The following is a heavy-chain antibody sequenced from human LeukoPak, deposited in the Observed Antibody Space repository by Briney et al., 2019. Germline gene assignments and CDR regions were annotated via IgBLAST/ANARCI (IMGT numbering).Heavy chain of an antibody. CDR1: GFTFRSYS. D-gene: IGHD3-3*01. Sequence: GGSLRLSCAASGFTFRSYSMNGVRQAPGKGREGFSYISSSSSTIYYADSVKGRFTISRDNAKNSLYLQMNSLRDEDTAVYYCARGFWSGYSFDYWGQGTLVTVSS. V-gene: IGHV3-48*02. CDR2: ISSSSSTI. CDR3: ARGFWSGYSFDY. J-gene: IGHJ4*02.